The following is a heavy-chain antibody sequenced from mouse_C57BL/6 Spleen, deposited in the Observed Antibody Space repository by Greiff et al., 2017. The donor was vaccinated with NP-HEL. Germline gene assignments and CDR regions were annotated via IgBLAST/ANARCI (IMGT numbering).Heavy chain of an antibody. CDR1: GFTFSDYY. CDR2: ISNGGGST. J-gene: IGHJ3*01. Sequence: DVMLVESGGGLVQPGGSLKLSCAASGFTFSDYYMYWVRQTPEKRLEWVAYISNGGGSTYYPDTVKGRFTISRDNAKNTLYLQMSRLKSEDTAMYYCARQGDYDYGWFAYWGQGTLVTVSA. V-gene: IGHV5-12*01. CDR3: ARQGDYDYGWFAY. D-gene: IGHD2-4*01.